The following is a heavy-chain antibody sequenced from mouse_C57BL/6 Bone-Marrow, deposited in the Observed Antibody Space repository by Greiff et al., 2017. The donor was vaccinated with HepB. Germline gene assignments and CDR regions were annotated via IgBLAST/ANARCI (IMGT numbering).Heavy chain of an antibody. CDR2: LNYDGSST. CDR1: GFTFSDYY. Sequence: EVKVVESEGGLVQPGSSMKLSCTASGFTFSDYYMAWVRPVPEKGLEWVANLNYDGSSTYYLDSLKSRFIISRDNAKNILYLQMSSLKSEDTATYYCAREGDYYGSSYSYWYFDVCGTGTTVTVSS. V-gene: IGHV5-16*01. D-gene: IGHD1-1*01. CDR3: AREGDYYGSSYSYWYFDV. J-gene: IGHJ1*03.